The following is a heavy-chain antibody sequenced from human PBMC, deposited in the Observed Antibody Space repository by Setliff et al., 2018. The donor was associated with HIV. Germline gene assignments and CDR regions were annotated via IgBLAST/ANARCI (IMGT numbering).Heavy chain of an antibody. CDR3: ARAAAGNTGPFDL. V-gene: IGHV4-4*07. CDR1: DSGTYY. J-gene: IGHJ4*02. Sequence: SETLSLTCTVSDSGTYYWSWVRQPAGKGLEWIGRVSSRGDTNYNPSLKSRVTMSVDTSKNQFSLKLTSVTASDTAVYYCARAAAGNTGPFDLWGQGSPVTAPQ. CDR2: VSSRGDT. D-gene: IGHD4-17*01.